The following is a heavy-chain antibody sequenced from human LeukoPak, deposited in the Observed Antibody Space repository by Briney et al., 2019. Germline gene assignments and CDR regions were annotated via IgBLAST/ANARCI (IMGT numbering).Heavy chain of an antibody. CDR1: GFTFSSYA. CDR3: ASLFIAVAGGGFDY. CDR2: ISYDGSNK. V-gene: IGHV3-30*04. Sequence: PGGSLRLSCAASGFTFSSYAMHWVRQAPGKGLEWVAVISYDGSNKYYADSVKGRFTISRDNSKNTLYLQMNSLRAEDTAVYYCASLFIAVAGGGFDYWGQGTLVTVSS. D-gene: IGHD6-19*01. J-gene: IGHJ4*02.